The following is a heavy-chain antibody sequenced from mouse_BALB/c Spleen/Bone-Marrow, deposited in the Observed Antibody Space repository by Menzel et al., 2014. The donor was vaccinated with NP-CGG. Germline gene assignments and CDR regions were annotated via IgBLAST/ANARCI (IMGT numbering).Heavy chain of an antibody. V-gene: IGHV5-12-2*01. CDR2: INNGGGST. Sequence: EVQVVESGGGLVEPGGSLKLSCAASRFTFIAYTMSWVRQTPEKRLEWVAYINNGGGSTYYPDTVKGRFTISRDNAKNTLYLQMSSLKSEDTAMYYCARHGEERPVLAMDYWGQGTSVTVSS. J-gene: IGHJ4*01. CDR3: ARHGEERPVLAMDY. CDR1: RFTFIAYT. D-gene: IGHD2-14*01.